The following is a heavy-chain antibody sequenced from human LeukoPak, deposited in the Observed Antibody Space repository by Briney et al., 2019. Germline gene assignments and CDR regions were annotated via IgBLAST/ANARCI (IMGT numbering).Heavy chain of an antibody. V-gene: IGHV1-46*01. CDR1: GYTFTSYY. Sequence: ASVKVSCKASGYTFTSYYMHWVRQAPGQGLEWMGIINPSGGSTSYAQKFQGRVTMTRDTSISTAYMELSRLRSDDTAVYYCARDRLHRVYYDSSGYYHDAFDIWGQGTMVTVSS. CDR3: ARDRLHRVYYDSSGYYHDAFDI. D-gene: IGHD3-22*01. CDR2: INPSGGST. J-gene: IGHJ3*02.